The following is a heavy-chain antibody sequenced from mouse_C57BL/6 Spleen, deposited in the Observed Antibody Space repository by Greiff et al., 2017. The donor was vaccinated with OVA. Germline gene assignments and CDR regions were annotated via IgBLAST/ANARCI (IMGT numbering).Heavy chain of an antibody. V-gene: IGHV1-55*01. J-gene: IGHJ1*03. Sequence: QVQLKQPGAELVKPGASVKMSCKASGYTFTSYWITWVKQRPGQGLEWIGDIYPGSGSTNYNEKFKSKATLTVDTSSSTAYMQLSSLTSEDSAVYYCAGNYYGSDWYFDVWGTGTTVTVSS. CDR1: GYTFTSYW. CDR3: AGNYYGSDWYFDV. CDR2: IYPGSGST. D-gene: IGHD1-1*01.